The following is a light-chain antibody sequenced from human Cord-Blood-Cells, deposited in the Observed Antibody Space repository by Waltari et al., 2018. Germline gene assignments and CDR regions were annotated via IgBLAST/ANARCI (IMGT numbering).Light chain of an antibody. CDR1: QSVSSSY. CDR3: QQYGSF. V-gene: IGKV3-20*01. Sequence: EIVLTQSPGTLSLSPGERATLSCRASQSVSSSYLAWYQQKPGQAPRRLIYGASSRATGIPDSFSGSESGTDFALTISRLEPEDFAVYYCQQYGSFFGPGTKVDIK. J-gene: IGKJ3*01. CDR2: GAS.